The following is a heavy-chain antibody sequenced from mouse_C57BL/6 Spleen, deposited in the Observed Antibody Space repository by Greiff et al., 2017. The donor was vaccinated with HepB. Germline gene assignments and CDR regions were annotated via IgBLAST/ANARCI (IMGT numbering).Heavy chain of an antibody. V-gene: IGHV5-9*01. CDR1: GFTFSSYT. CDR2: ISGGGGNT. Sequence: EVQGVESGGGLVKPGGSLKLSCAASGFTFSSYTMSWVRQTPEKRLEWVATISGGGGNTYYPDSVKGRFTLSRDNAKNTLYLQMSSLRSEDTALYYCARRNLAFFDYWGQGTTLTVSS. J-gene: IGHJ2*01. CDR3: ARRNLAFFDY.